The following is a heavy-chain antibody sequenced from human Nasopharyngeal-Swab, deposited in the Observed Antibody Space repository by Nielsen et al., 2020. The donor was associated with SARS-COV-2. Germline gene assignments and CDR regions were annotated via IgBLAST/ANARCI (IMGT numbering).Heavy chain of an antibody. CDR1: GFTFSSYW. CDR3: ARDGALGVTKGGRISRIDY. Sequence: GESLKISCAASGFTFSSYWMSWVRQAPGKGLEWVANIKQDGSEKYYVDSVKGRFTISRDNAKNSLYLQMNSLRAEDTAVYYCARDGALGVTKGGRISRIDYWGQGTLVTVSS. CDR2: IKQDGSEK. D-gene: IGHD2-21*02. V-gene: IGHV3-7*01. J-gene: IGHJ4*02.